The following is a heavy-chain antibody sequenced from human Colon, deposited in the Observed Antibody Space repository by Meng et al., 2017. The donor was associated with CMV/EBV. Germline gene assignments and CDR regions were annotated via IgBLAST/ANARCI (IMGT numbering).Heavy chain of an antibody. CDR3: ARGRYYGMDV. J-gene: IGHJ6*02. CDR1: GFTFSTYW. CDR2: INGDGSGT. V-gene: IGHV3-74*01. Sequence: GESLKISCAVSGFTFSTYWMHWVRQAPGKGLVWVSRINGDGSGTTYADSVKGRLTISRDNAKNTLYLQMNSLRAEDTAVYYCARGRYYGMDVWGQGTTVTVS.